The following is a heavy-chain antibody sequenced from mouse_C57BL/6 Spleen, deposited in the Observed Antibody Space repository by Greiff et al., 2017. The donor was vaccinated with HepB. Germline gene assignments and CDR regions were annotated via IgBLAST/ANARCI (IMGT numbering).Heavy chain of an antibody. D-gene: IGHD2-3*01. CDR3: ARRIYDGYYYFDY. J-gene: IGHJ2*01. V-gene: IGHV1-69*01. Sequence: QVQLKQPGAELVMPGASVKLSCKASGYTFTSYWMHWVKQRPGHGLEWIGEIDPSDSYTNYNQKFKGKSTLTVAKSSSTAYMQLSSLTSEDSAVYYCARRIYDGYYYFDYWGQGTTLTVSS. CDR2: IDPSDSYT. CDR1: GYTFTSYW.